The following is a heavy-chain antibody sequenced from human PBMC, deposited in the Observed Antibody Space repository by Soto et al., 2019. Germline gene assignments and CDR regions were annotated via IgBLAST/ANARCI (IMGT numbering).Heavy chain of an antibody. CDR3: ARDNGITMVRGAAFDF. CDR1: GGTFSSYA. J-gene: IGHJ4*02. Sequence: SVKVSCKASGGTFSSYAISWVRQAPGQGLEWMGGIIPIFGTANYAQKFQGRVTITADKSTSTAYMELSSLRSEDTAVYYCARDNGITMVRGAAFDFWGQGTLVTVSS. CDR2: IIPIFGTA. V-gene: IGHV1-69*06. D-gene: IGHD3-10*01.